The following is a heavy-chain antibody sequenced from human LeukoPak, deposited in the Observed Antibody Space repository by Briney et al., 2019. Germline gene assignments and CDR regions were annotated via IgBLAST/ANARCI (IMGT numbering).Heavy chain of an antibody. CDR3: ARHPSRGVLRFLEWSGNDHWYFDL. J-gene: IGHJ2*01. V-gene: IGHV5-51*01. CDR2: IYPGGSDT. Sequence: GESLKISCKGSGYSFTSYWIGWVRQMPGRGLEWMGIIYPGGSDTRYSPSFQGQVTISADKSISTAYLQWSSLKASDTAMYYCARHPSRGVLRFLEWSGNDHWYFDLWGRGTLVTVSS. D-gene: IGHD3-3*01. CDR1: GYSFTSYW.